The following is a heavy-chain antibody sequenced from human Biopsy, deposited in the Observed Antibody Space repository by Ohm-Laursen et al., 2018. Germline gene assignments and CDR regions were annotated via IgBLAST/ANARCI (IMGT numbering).Heavy chain of an antibody. CDR2: ISCTGYT. CDR1: GGSVRGYY. Sequence: SETLSLTCSVSGGSVRGYYWSWIRQPPGKGLEWIGHISCTGYTSYNASLKSRVTISVDTSRNHFSLRLSSLTAADTAVYYCARGSNDFGGLYFPRWGQGTLVTVSS. J-gene: IGHJ4*02. V-gene: IGHV4-59*02. D-gene: IGHD4-23*01. CDR3: ARGSNDFGGLYFPR.